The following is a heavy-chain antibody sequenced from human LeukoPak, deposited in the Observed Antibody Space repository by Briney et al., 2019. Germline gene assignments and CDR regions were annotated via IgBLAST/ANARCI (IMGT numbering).Heavy chain of an antibody. Sequence: GASVKVSCKASGYTFTSYDINWVRQATGQGLEWMGWMNPNSGNTGYAQKFQGRVTITRNTSISTAYMELSSLRSEDTAVYYCAREPTGEGGWGPDYWGQGTLVTVSS. D-gene: IGHD3-16*01. CDR2: MNPNSGNT. J-gene: IGHJ4*02. CDR1: GYTFTSYD. V-gene: IGHV1-8*03. CDR3: AREPTGEGGWGPDY.